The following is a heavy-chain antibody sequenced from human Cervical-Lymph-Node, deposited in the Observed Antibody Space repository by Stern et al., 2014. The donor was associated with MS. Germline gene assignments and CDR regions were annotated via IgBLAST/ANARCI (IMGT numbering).Heavy chain of an antibody. J-gene: IGHJ4*02. CDR1: GGTFSSYS. CDR3: AREGIPGAGGTFDN. CDR2: ILPIFSTT. Sequence: VQLVESGAEVKKPGSSVKVSCKVSGGTFSSYSLNWVRQDPGQGIEWMGGILPIFSTTNYAQKFQGKVTISADGSTSTAYMEVNNLTSEDTAVYYCAREGIPGAGGTFDNWGQGTLVIVSS. V-gene: IGHV1-69*01. D-gene: IGHD1-26*01.